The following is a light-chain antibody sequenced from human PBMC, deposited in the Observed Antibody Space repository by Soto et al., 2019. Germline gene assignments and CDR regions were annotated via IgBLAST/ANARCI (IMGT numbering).Light chain of an antibody. V-gene: IGLV1-40*01. CDR1: SSNIGAGYD. Sequence: QAVVTQPPSVSGAPGQRVTISCTGSSSNIGAGYDVNWYQQLPGTAPKLLIYGNFNRPSGVPDRFSGSKSGTSASLAITGLQAEDEADYYCQSYDGSLSGVIFGGGTKLTVL. J-gene: IGLJ2*01. CDR2: GNF. CDR3: QSYDGSLSGVI.